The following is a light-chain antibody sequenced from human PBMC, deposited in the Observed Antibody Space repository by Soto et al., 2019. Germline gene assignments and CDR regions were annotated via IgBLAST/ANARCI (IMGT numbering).Light chain of an antibody. V-gene: IGLV2-14*01. CDR2: DVS. Sequence: QSALTQPASVSRSPGQSITIPCTGTSSDIGGYDHVSWYQQHPGKAPKLMVYDVSNRPSGVSDRFSGSKSANTASLTISGLQAEDEADYYCNSYTTSSSLYVFGTGTKVTVL. CDR1: SSDIGGYDH. CDR3: NSYTTSSSLYV. J-gene: IGLJ1*01.